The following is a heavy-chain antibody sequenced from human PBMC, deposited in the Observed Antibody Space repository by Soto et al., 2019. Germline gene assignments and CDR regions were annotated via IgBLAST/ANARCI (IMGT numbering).Heavy chain of an antibody. D-gene: IGHD3-9*01. V-gene: IGHV3-53*01. CDR3: ARGAYEIMI. CDR1: GVTVSSTY. J-gene: IGHJ3*02. CDR2: IYSGGST. Sequence: GGSLRLSSAASGVTVSSTYMTWARQAPGKGREWVSVIYSGGSTYYADSVKGRFTISRDNSKNTLYLQMNSLRAEDTAVYYCARGAYEIMIWGQGTMVTVSS.